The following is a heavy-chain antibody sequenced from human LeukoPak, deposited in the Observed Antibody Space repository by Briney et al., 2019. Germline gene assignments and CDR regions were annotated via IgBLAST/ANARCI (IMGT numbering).Heavy chain of an antibody. CDR2: INPSGGST. CDR3: ATLGKTTRRAEAFVGY. V-gene: IGHV1-46*03. J-gene: IGHJ4*02. CDR1: GYTFTSYY. D-gene: IGHD3-16*01. Sequence: ASVKVSCKASGYTFTSYYMHRVRQAPGQGLEWMGIINPSGGSTSYAQKFQGRVTMTRDTSTSTVYMELSSLRSEDTAVYYCATLGKTTRRAEAFVGYWGQGTLVTVSS.